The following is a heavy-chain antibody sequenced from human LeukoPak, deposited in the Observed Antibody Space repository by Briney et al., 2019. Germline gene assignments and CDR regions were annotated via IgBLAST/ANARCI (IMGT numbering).Heavy chain of an antibody. CDR1: GFTVSSNY. CDR3: AGGGSYLSACDI. V-gene: IGHV3-53*01. J-gene: IGHJ3*02. CDR2: IYSGGST. D-gene: IGHD1-26*01. Sequence: GGSLRLSCAASGFTVSSNYMSWVRQAPGKGLEWVSIIYSGGSTFYADSVKGRFTISRDNSKNTLYLQMNSLRAEDTAVYYCAGGGSYLSACDIGGQGTMVSVFS.